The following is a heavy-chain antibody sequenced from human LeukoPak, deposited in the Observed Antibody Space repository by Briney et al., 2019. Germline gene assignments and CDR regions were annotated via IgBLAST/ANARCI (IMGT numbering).Heavy chain of an antibody. CDR1: GYGFTSNY. CDR3: GKSAPSGFDP. J-gene: IGHJ5*02. CDR2: INAGNGDA. Sequence: ASVKVSCKASGYGFTSNYIHWVRQAPGRSLEWMGRINAGNGDAKYSQNFHDRITITRDTSASTVYMELTSLRSEDTAVYYCGKSAPSGFDPWGQGTLVTVSS. V-gene: IGHV1-3*01.